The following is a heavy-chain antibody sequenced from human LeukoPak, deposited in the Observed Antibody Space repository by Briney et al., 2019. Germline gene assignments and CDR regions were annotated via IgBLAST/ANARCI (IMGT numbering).Heavy chain of an antibody. V-gene: IGHV4-4*09. CDR2: IQDTGIT. CDR3: AGRGHRYSRD. CDR1: GDSVSSGY. J-gene: IGHJ1*01. D-gene: IGHD2-15*01. Sequence: PSETLSLICNVSGDSVSSGYWSWIRQSPGMGLEWIGFIQDTGITDYNPSLKSRLLMSLDTSKNQFSLNLRSVTAADTAVYYCAGRGHRYSRDWGQGILVTISS.